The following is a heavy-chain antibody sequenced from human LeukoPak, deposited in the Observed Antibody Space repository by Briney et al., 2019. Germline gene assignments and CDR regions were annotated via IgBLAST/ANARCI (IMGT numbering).Heavy chain of an antibody. D-gene: IGHD7-27*01. CDR1: GFTFSSYA. V-gene: IGHV3-64*01. CDR3: AKGDVSVTREFDY. CDR2: INSNGGST. Sequence: GGSLRLSCAASGFTFSSYAMHWVRQTPGKGLEYVSGINSNGGSTHYANSVKGRFTISRDNAQNSLYLQMNSLRAEDTAVYYCAKGDVSVTREFDYWGQGTLVTVSS. J-gene: IGHJ4*02.